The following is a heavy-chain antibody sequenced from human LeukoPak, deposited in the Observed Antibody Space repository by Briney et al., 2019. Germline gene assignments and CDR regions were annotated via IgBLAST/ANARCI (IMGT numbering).Heavy chain of an antibody. CDR3: ATHCSGVSCYGSDGP. J-gene: IGHJ5*02. CDR2: ISAYNSDT. D-gene: IGHD2-15*01. V-gene: IGHV1-18*01. Sequence: ASVKVSCKASGYNFAGSGISWVRQAPGQGLEWMGWISAYNSDTNYAQEFHGRVTMTTDTPTSTAYMELRSFRSDDTAVYYCATHCSGVSCYGSDGPWGQGTLVTVSS. CDR1: GYNFAGSG.